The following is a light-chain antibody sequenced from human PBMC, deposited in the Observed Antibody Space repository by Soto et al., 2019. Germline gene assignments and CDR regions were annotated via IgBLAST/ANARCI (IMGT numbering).Light chain of an antibody. Sequence: QSALTQPPSASGTPGLTVTISCSGSSSNIESYTVNWYQQLPGTAPRLLIYSNNHRPSGVPDRFSGSKSGTSASLAISGLQSEDEADYYCASWDDSLNGHVVFGGGTKLTVL. J-gene: IGLJ2*01. V-gene: IGLV1-44*01. CDR3: ASWDDSLNGHVV. CDR1: SSNIESYT. CDR2: SNN.